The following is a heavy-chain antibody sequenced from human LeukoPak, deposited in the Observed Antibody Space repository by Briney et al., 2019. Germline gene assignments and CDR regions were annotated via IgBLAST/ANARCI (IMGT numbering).Heavy chain of an antibody. Sequence: PGGSLRLSCAASGFTFSSYWMSWVRQAPGKGLEWVTNIKQDGSQKYYVGSVKGRFTISRDNAKNSLYLQMNSLRAEDTAVYYCARENDMGYCSGGRCYKGYNAMDVWGQGTTVTVSS. V-gene: IGHV3-7*03. CDR3: ARENDMGYCSGGRCYKGYNAMDV. CDR2: IKQDGSQK. D-gene: IGHD2-15*01. J-gene: IGHJ6*02. CDR1: GFTFSSYW.